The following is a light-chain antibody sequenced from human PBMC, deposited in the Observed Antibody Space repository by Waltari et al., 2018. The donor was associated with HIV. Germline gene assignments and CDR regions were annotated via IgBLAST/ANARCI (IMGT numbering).Light chain of an antibody. V-gene: IGLV1-47*01. J-gene: IGLJ3*02. Sequence: QPVLTQPPSASGTPGHGVTISCSGSNSNIGTHSVYWYQHLPGMAPKLPIYRNNRRPSGIPDRFSGSRSGTSASLAISGLRSEDEADYYCATWDDSLIWVFGGGTKLTVL. CDR2: RNN. CDR3: ATWDDSLIWV. CDR1: NSNIGTHS.